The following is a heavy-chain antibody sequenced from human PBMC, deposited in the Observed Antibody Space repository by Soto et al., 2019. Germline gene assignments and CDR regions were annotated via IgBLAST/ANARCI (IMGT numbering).Heavy chain of an antibody. D-gene: IGHD3-10*01. V-gene: IGHV3-30*03. Sequence: QVQLVESGGGVVQPGRSLRLSCAASGFTFSSYGMHWVRQAPGKGLEWVAVISYDGSNKYYADSVKGRFTISRDNSKNTLYLQMNSLRAEDTAVYYCARADYYGSGLDYWGQGTLVTVSS. J-gene: IGHJ4*02. CDR1: GFTFSSYG. CDR3: ARADYYGSGLDY. CDR2: ISYDGSNK.